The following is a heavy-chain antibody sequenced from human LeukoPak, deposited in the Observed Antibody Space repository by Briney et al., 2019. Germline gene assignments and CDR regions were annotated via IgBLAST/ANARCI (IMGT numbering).Heavy chain of an antibody. V-gene: IGHV3-11*04. D-gene: IGHD6-19*01. CDR1: GFTFSDYY. Sequence: GGSLRLSCAASGFTFSDYYMSWIRQAPGKGLEWGSYISSSGSTIYYADSVKGRFTISRDNAKNSLYLQLNSLRAEDTAVYYCARDGKAVAGLYYYYMDVWGKGTTVTVSS. CDR3: ARDGKAVAGLYYYYMDV. J-gene: IGHJ6*03. CDR2: ISSSGSTI.